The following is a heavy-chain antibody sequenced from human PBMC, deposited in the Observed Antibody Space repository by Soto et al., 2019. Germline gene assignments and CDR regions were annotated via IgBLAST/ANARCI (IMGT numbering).Heavy chain of an antibody. V-gene: IGHV1-18*01. CDR2: ISTYNGDT. CDR1: GYNFFSHG. Sequence: ASVKVSCKASGYNFFSHGISWVRQAPGQGLEWMGWISTYNGDTNSAQNLQGRVTMTTDTSTSTAYMELRGLSSDYTAVYYCARYSYGDYLIDYWGQGTLVTVSS. CDR3: ARYSYGDYLIDY. J-gene: IGHJ4*02. D-gene: IGHD4-17*01.